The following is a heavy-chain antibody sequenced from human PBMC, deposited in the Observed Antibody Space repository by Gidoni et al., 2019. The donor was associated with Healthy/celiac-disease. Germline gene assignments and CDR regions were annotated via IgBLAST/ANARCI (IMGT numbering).Heavy chain of an antibody. CDR3: ARARGDSSSSWFDP. CDR2: IYTSGST. V-gene: IGHV4-61*02. J-gene: IGHJ5*02. Sequence: QVQLQESGPGLVKPSQTLSLTCTVSGCSISRGSYYWSWIRQPAGKGLEWIGRIYTSGSTNYNPSLKSRVTISVDTSKNQFSLKLSSVTAADTAVYYGARARGDSSSSWFDPWGQGTLVTVSS. D-gene: IGHD6-6*01. CDR1: GCSISRGSYY.